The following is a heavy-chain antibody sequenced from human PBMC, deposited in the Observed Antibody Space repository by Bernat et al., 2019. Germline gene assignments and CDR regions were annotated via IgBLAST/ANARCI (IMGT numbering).Heavy chain of an antibody. D-gene: IGHD2-8*01. V-gene: IGHV3-30-3*01. Sequence: VQLVESGGGLVKPGGSLRLSCAASGFTFSSYALHWVRQAPGKGLEWVAVISYDASNKYYADSVKGRFTISRDNSKNTVFLEMNSLRAEDTAVYYCARGRPDIVLMYSNGMDVWGQGTTVTVSS. CDR2: ISYDASNK. CDR1: GFTFSSYA. CDR3: ARGRPDIVLMYSNGMDV. J-gene: IGHJ6*02.